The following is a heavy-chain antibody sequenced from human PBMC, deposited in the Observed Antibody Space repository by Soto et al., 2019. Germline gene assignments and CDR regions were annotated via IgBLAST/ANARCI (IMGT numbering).Heavy chain of an antibody. CDR3: ASLPPGYSSGWAYFDY. V-gene: IGHV3-48*01. J-gene: IGHJ4*02. Sequence: GESLKISCAASGFTFSSYSMNWVRQAPGKGLEWVSYISSSSSTIYYADSVKGRFTISRDNAKNSLYLQMNSLRAEDTAVYYCASLPPGYSSGWAYFDYWGQGTLVTVSS. CDR1: GFTFSSYS. CDR2: ISSSSSTI. D-gene: IGHD6-19*01.